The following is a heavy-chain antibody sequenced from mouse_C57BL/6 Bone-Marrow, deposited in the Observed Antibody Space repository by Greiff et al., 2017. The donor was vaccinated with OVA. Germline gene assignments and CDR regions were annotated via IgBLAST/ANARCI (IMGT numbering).Heavy chain of an antibody. Sequence: QVQLKQSGAELVRPGASVTLSCKASGYTFTDYEMHWVKQTPVHGLEWIGAIDPETGGTAYNQKFKGKAILTADKSSSTAYMELRSLTSEDSAVYYCTYYGNFWFDYWGQGTLVTVSA. CDR2: IDPETGGT. D-gene: IGHD2-1*01. V-gene: IGHV1-15*01. CDR3: TYYGNFWFDY. CDR1: GYTFTDYE. J-gene: IGHJ3*01.